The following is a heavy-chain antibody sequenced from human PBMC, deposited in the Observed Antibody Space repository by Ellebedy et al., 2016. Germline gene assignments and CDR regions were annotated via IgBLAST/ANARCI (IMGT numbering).Heavy chain of an antibody. D-gene: IGHD5-24*01. V-gene: IGHV5-10-1*01. Sequence: KVSCXGSGYSFTSYWISWVRQMPGKGLEWMGRIDPSDSYTNYSPSFQGHVTISADKSISTAYLQWSSLKASDTAMYYCASTIEMATIKSVHYYYYYGMDVWGQGTTVTVSS. J-gene: IGHJ6*02. CDR1: GYSFTSYW. CDR3: ASTIEMATIKSVHYYYYYGMDV. CDR2: IDPSDSYT.